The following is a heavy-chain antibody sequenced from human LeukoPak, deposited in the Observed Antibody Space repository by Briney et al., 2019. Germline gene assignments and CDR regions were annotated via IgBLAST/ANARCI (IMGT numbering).Heavy chain of an antibody. CDR3: ARAGYCSGGSCYYMSFGMDV. Sequence: GGSLRLSCAASGFTFSSYEMNWVRQAPGKGLEWVSYISSSGSTICYADSVKGRFTISRDNAKNSLYLQMNSLRAEDTAVYYCARAGYCSGGSCYYMSFGMDVWGKGTTVTVSS. J-gene: IGHJ6*04. V-gene: IGHV3-48*03. D-gene: IGHD2-15*01. CDR2: ISSSGSTI. CDR1: GFTFSSYE.